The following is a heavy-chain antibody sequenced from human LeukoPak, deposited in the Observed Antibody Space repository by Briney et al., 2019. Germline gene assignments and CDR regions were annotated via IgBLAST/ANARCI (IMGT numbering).Heavy chain of an antibody. J-gene: IGHJ1*01. V-gene: IGHV3-66*01. CDR3: ARDTDYYGSGRQGYFDH. CDR1: GFSISDNF. D-gene: IGHD3-10*01. Sequence: PGGSLRLSCAVSGFSISDNFMGWVRQTPGKGLEWVSLIFSGGETYSADSVKGRFATSKDNSRNTLHLQMHSLRVEDTAMYYCARDTDYYGSGRQGYFDHWGQGTLVTVSS. CDR2: IFSGGET.